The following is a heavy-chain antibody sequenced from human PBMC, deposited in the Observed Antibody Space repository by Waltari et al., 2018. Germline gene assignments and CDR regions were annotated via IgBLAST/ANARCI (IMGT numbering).Heavy chain of an antibody. D-gene: IGHD3-22*01. J-gene: IGHJ4*02. CDR3: ARDLGYYDSSGYFHPYYFDY. CDR1: GCSISSGGYY. V-gene: IGHV4-31*03. CDR2: IYYSGST. Sequence: QVQLQESGPGLVRPSQTLSLTPTVSGCSISSGGYYWSWIRQHPGTGLEWIGYIYYSGSTYYNPSLKSRVTISVVTSKNQFSLKLSSVTAADTAVYYCARDLGYYDSSGYFHPYYFDYWGQGTLVTVSS.